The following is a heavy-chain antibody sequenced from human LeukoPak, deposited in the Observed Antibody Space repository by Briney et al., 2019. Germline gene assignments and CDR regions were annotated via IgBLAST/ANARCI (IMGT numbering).Heavy chain of an antibody. Sequence: SETLSLTCAVYGGSFSGYYWSWIRQPPGKGLEWIGEINHSGSTNYNLSLKSRVTISVDTSKNQFSLKLSSVTAADSAVYFCARGLRQGSAWSWGPKEKSYQYMDVWGTGTTVIVSS. D-gene: IGHD6-19*01. V-gene: IGHV4-34*01. J-gene: IGHJ6*04. CDR1: GGSFSGYY. CDR3: ARGLRQGSAWSWGPKEKSYQYMDV. CDR2: INHSGST.